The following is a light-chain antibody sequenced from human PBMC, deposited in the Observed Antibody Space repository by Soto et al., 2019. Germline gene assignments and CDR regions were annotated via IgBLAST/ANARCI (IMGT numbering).Light chain of an antibody. V-gene: IGLV2-23*01. Sequence: QSALTQPASVSGSPGQSITISCTGTSSDVGSYNLVSWYQQHPGKAPKLMIYEGSKRPSGVSNRFSGSKSGNTASLTISGLQAEDEADYYCCSYAGSSTPYVFGTGTQLTVL. CDR1: SSDVGSYNL. CDR3: CSYAGSSTPYV. J-gene: IGLJ1*01. CDR2: EGS.